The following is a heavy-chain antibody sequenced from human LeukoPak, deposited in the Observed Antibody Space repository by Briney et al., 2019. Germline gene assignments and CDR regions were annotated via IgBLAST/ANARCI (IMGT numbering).Heavy chain of an antibody. V-gene: IGHV3-33*06. J-gene: IGHJ4*02. CDR1: GFTLSSYG. Sequence: TGGSLRLSCAASGFTLSSYGMHWVRQAPGKGLEGVAVIWYDGSNKYYADSVKGRFTISRDNSKSTLYLQMNSLRAEDTAVYYCANGYYFDYWGQGTLVTVSS. CDR3: ANGYYFDY. CDR2: IWYDGSNK.